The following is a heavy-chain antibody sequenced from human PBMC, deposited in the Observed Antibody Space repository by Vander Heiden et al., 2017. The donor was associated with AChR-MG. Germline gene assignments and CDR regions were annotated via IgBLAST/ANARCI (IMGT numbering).Heavy chain of an antibody. D-gene: IGHD3-3*01. J-gene: IGHJ6*02. CDR1: GFTFSSYW. Sequence: EVQLVASGGGLVQPGGSLRLSCAASGFTFSSYWMHWVRQAPGKGLVWVSRINSDGSSTSYADSVKGRFTISRDNAKNTLYLQMNSLRAEDTAVYYCASSTIFGVVILDVWGQGTTVTVSS. CDR3: ASSTIFGVVILDV. CDR2: INSDGSST. V-gene: IGHV3-74*01.